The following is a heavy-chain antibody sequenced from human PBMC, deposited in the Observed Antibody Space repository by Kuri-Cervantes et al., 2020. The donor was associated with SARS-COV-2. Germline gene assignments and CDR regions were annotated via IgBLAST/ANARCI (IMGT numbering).Heavy chain of an antibody. J-gene: IGHJ4*02. CDR1: RFTFNNYD. V-gene: IGHV3-23*01. CDR3: ASVSTMGVSLD. CDR2: ISTSGSDT. D-gene: IGHD5-24*01. Sequence: GESLKISCAASRFTFNNYDLIWVRQAPGKGLEWVSSISTSGSDTNYADSLKGRFTISRDNSKNTLYLQMNSLRVEDTAVYYCASVSTMGVSLDWGQGTLVTVSS.